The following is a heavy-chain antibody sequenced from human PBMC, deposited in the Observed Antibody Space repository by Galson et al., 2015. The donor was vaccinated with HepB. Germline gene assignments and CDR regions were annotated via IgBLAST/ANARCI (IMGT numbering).Heavy chain of an antibody. D-gene: IGHD3-9*01. Sequence: SLRLSCAASGFTFSDYYMSWIRQAPGKGLEWISYITSSGSYTNYADSVKGRITISRDNAKNSLYLQMNSLRAEDTAVYFCASAPNYDLLSGYLDYWGQGTLVTVSS. CDR3: ASAPNYDLLSGYLDY. J-gene: IGHJ4*02. V-gene: IGHV3-11*06. CDR1: GFTFSDYY. CDR2: ITSSGSYT.